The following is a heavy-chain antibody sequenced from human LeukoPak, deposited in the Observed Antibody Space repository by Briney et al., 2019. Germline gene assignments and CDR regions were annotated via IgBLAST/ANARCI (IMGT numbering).Heavy chain of an antibody. CDR2: INPNSGGT. V-gene: IGHV1-2*02. CDR1: GYTFTGYY. CDR3: ARGMGATTWFDP. Sequence: ASVKVSCKTSGYTFTGYYMHWVRQAPGQGLEWMGWINPNSGGTNYAQKFQGRVTMTRDTAISTAYMELSSLRSDDTAVYYCARGMGATTWFDPWGQGTLVTVSS. D-gene: IGHD1-26*01. J-gene: IGHJ5*02.